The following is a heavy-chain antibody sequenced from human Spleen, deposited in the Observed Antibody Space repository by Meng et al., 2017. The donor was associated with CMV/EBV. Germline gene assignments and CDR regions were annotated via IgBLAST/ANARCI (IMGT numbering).Heavy chain of an antibody. CDR3: ARHYCTGASCYAGWFDP. CDR2: VIPLLGMT. D-gene: IGHD2-2*01. Sequence: FTTSFVISARQAPGQRLARMRRVIPLLGMTDSTEKFQGRLTIPADKSTSTAYMELSGLKSEDTAVYYCARHYCTGASCYAGWFDPWGQGTLVTVSS. CDR1: FTTSF. V-gene: IGHV1-69*02. J-gene: IGHJ5*02.